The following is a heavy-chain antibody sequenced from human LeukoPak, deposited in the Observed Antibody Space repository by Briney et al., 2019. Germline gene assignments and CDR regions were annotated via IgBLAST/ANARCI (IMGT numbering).Heavy chain of an antibody. J-gene: IGHJ3*02. D-gene: IGHD3-3*01. Sequence: SETLSLTCTVSGGSISSSSYYWGWLRQPPGTGLEGIGSIYYSGSTYYNPSLKSRVTISVDTSKNQFSLKLSSVTAADTAVYYCARGSPTYYDFWSGYSGGDAFDIWGQGTMVTVSS. CDR2: IYYSGST. CDR1: GGSISSSSYY. V-gene: IGHV4-39*07. CDR3: ARGSPTYYDFWSGYSGGDAFDI.